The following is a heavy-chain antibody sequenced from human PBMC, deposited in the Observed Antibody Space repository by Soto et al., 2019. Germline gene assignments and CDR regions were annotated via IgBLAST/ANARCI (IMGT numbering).Heavy chain of an antibody. CDR3: ARHYYSYGYADY. CDR1: GGSISSYY. CDR2: IYYSGST. J-gene: IGHJ4*02. Sequence: SETLSLTCTVSGGSISSYYWSWIRQPPGKGLEWIGYIYYSGSTNYNPSLKSRVTISVDTSKNQFSLKLSSVTAADTAVYYCARHYYSYGYADYWGQGTLVTV. D-gene: IGHD5-18*01. V-gene: IGHV4-59*08.